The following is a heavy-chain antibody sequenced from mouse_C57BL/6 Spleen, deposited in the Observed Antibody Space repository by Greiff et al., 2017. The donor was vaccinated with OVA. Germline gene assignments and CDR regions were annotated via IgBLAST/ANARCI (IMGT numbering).Heavy chain of an antibody. Sequence: VQLQQPGAELVKPGASVKMSCKASGHTFTSYWITWVKQRPGPGLEWIGDIYPGSGSTNYNEKFKSKATLTVDTSSSTAYMQLSSLTSEDSAVYYCARTLITTVVAKYWYFDVWGTGTTVTVSS. D-gene: IGHD1-1*01. V-gene: IGHV1-55*01. CDR1: GHTFTSYW. CDR2: IYPGSGST. J-gene: IGHJ1*03. CDR3: ARTLITTVVAKYWYFDV.